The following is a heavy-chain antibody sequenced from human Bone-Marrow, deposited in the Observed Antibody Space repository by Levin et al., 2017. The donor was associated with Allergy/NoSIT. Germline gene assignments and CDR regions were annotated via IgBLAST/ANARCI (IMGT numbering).Heavy chain of an antibody. J-gene: IGHJ6*02. D-gene: IGHD3-22*01. Sequence: SCAASEFTVSNNYMTWVRQPPGKGLEWVSLIYSGGGTYYSDSVRGRFTISRDSSKNTLYLQMNSLRVDDTAVYFCARVPHYYDTSGFYSDNYYYYYGLDVWGQGATVTVSS. CDR2: IYSGGGT. CDR3: ARVPHYYDTSGFYSDNYYYYYGLDV. CDR1: EFTVSNNY. V-gene: IGHV3-66*01.